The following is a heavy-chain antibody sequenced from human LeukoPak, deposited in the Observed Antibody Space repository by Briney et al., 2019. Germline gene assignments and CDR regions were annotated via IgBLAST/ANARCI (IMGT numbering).Heavy chain of an antibody. D-gene: IGHD6-19*01. CDR3: ASPDVAWGTYSSDWNLA. CDR1: GFTFSSYW. V-gene: IGHV3-74*01. J-gene: IGHJ4*02. Sequence: GGSLRLSCAASGFTFSSYWMHWVRQAPGKGLVWVSRINSDGSSTSYADSVKGRFTISRDNAKNTLYLQMNSLRAEDTAVYYCASPDVAWGTYSSDWNLAWGQGTLVTVSS. CDR2: INSDGSST.